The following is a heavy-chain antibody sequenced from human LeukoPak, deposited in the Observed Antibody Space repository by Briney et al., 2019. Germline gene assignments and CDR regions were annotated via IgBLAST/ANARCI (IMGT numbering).Heavy chain of an antibody. J-gene: IGHJ3*02. V-gene: IGHV3-21*01. D-gene: IGHD3-22*01. CDR2: ISSSSSYI. CDR3: ARDPAGYYDSSGYAAFDI. CDR1: GFTFSSYS. Sequence: SGGSLRLSCAASGFTFSSYSMNWVRQAPGKGLEWVSSISSSSSYIYYADSVKGRFTISRDNAKNSLYLQMNSLRAEDTAVYYCARDPAGYYDSSGYAAFDIWGQGTMVTVSS.